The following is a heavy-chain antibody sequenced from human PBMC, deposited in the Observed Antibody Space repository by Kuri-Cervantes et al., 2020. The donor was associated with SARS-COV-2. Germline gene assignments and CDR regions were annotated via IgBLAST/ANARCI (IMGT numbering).Heavy chain of an antibody. J-gene: IGHJ4*02. Sequence: ASVKVSCKASGYTFTGYYMHWVRQAPGQGREWMGWINPNSGGTNYAQKFQGRVTMTRDTSISTAYMELSRLRSDDTAVYYCARVGIYDYSNYRPFDYWGQGTLVTVSS. D-gene: IGHD4-11*01. CDR2: INPNSGGT. V-gene: IGHV1-2*02. CDR1: GYTFTGYY. CDR3: ARVGIYDYSNYRPFDY.